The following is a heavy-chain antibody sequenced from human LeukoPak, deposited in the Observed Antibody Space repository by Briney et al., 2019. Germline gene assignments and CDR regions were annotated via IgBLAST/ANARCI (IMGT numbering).Heavy chain of an antibody. V-gene: IGHV5-51*01. CDR1: GYSFTSYC. CDR2: IYPGDSGP. D-gene: IGHD1-26*01. CDR3: GMSGDRVPLQDDVFDV. Sequence: GESLKITCKVSGYSFTSYCIGWVRQMPGKGLEWMGIIYPGDSGPTYSPFFQGQVTISFAKSINTAYLQWSRLQASDTAMYYCGMSGDRVPLQDDVFDVWGQGTMVTVST. J-gene: IGHJ3*01.